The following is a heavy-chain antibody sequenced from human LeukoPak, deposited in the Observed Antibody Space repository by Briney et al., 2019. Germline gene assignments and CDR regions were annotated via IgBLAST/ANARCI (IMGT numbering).Heavy chain of an antibody. J-gene: IGHJ4*02. Sequence: PGGSLRLSCAASGFAFSTYSMNWVRQAPGKGLEWVSSITSTSSYIYYADSVKGRFTISRDNAKTSLYLQMNTLRAEDTAVYYCARVAGGSHHFDYWGQGTLVTVSS. CDR1: GFAFSTYS. CDR2: ITSTSSYI. V-gene: IGHV3-21*01. CDR3: ARVAGGSHHFDY. D-gene: IGHD1-26*01.